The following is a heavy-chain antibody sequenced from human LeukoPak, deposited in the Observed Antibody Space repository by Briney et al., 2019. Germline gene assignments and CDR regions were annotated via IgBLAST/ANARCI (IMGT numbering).Heavy chain of an antibody. CDR3: ARDVRIVGAAAFDI. J-gene: IGHJ3*02. D-gene: IGHD1-26*01. V-gene: IGHV4-4*07. Sequence: SETLPLTCTVSGGSISSYYWSWIRQPAGKGLEWIGRIYTSGSTNYNPSLKSRVTMSVDTSKNQFSLKLSSVTAADTAVYYCARDVRIVGAAAFDIWGQGTMVTVSS. CDR2: IYTSGST. CDR1: GGSISSYY.